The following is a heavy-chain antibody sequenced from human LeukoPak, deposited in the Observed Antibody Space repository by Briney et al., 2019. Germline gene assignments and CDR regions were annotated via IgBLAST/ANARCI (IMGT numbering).Heavy chain of an antibody. V-gene: IGHV4-34*01. CDR3: ARGWGRYYYDSSGTRRSYYFDY. CDR1: GGSFSGYY. Sequence: SETLSLTCAVYGGSFSGYYWSWIRQPPGKGLEWIGEINHSGSTNYNPSLKGRVTISVDTSKNQFSLKLSSVTAADTAVYYCARGWGRYYYDSSGTRRSYYFDYWGQGTLVTVSS. D-gene: IGHD3-22*01. CDR2: INHSGST. J-gene: IGHJ4*02.